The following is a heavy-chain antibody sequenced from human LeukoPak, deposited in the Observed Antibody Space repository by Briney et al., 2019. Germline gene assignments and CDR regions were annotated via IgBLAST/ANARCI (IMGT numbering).Heavy chain of an antibody. Sequence: GGSLRLSCAASGFTFSSYWMSWVRQAPGKGLEWVSYISSSGSTIYYADSVKGRFTISRDNAKNSLYLQMNSLRAEDTAVYYCARDSLLHAFDIWGQGTMVTVSS. CDR2: ISSSGSTI. J-gene: IGHJ3*02. CDR3: ARDSLLHAFDI. D-gene: IGHD2-21*02. CDR1: GFTFSSYW. V-gene: IGHV3-48*04.